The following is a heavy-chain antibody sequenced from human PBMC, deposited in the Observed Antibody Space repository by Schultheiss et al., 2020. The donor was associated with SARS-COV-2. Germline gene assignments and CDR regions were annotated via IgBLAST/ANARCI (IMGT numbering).Heavy chain of an antibody. CDR2: ISGSGGTI. V-gene: IGHV3-11*01. CDR1: GFSFSDHY. J-gene: IGHJ3*02. D-gene: IGHD6-19*01. Sequence: GGSLRLSCAASGFSFSDHYMTWIRQAPGKGLEWLSFISGSGGTIYYADSLKGRFTISRDNSKNTLYLQMNSLRAEDTAVYYCAGGGRGWVKDAFDIWGQGTMVTVSS. CDR3: AGGGRGWVKDAFDI.